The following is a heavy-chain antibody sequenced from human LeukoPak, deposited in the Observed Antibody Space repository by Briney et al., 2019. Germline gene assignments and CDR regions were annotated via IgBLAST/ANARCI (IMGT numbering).Heavy chain of an antibody. D-gene: IGHD5-18*01. CDR3: ARLPPRGRLRYYFDY. Sequence: GASVKVSCKASGGTFSSYAISWVRQAPGQGLEWMGGIIPIFGTANYAQKFQGRVTITADESTSTAYMELSSLRSEDTAVYYCARLPPRGRLRYYFDYWGQGTLVTVSS. J-gene: IGHJ4*02. CDR1: GGTFSSYA. CDR2: IIPIFGTA. V-gene: IGHV1-69*13.